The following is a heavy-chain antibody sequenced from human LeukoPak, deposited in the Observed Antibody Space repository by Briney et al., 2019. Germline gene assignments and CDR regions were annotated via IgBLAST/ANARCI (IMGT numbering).Heavy chain of an antibody. V-gene: IGHV5-51*01. CDR2: IYPADSES. CDR3: ARRAYSGSPYYYYGMDV. J-gene: IGHJ6*02. CDR1: GYSFTSYW. Sequence: GESLKIPCKVSGYSFTSYWIAWVRQMPGKGLEWMGIIYPADSESKYSPSFQGQVTISVDKSISTAYLQWSSLKASDTAMYYCARRAYSGSPYYYYGMDVWGQGTTVIVSS. D-gene: IGHD1-26*01.